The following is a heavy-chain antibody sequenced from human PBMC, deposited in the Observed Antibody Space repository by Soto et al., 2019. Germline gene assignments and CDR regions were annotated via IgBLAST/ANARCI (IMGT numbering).Heavy chain of an antibody. V-gene: IGHV1-3*01. CDR1: GYTFTSYA. Sequence: GASVKVSCKASGYTFTSYAMHWVRQAPGQRLEWMGWINAGNGNTKYSQKFQGRVTITRDTSASTAYMELSSLRSEDTAVYYCAAADIVVVPAAMGTVAGTETAFDIWGQGTMVTVSS. CDR3: AAADIVVVPAAMGTVAGTETAFDI. D-gene: IGHD2-2*01. CDR2: INAGNGNT. J-gene: IGHJ3*02.